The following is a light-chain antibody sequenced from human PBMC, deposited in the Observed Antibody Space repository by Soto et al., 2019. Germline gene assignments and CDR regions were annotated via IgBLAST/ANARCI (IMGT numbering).Light chain of an antibody. CDR3: QQTYSDIS. CDR2: GAS. CDR1: QTISTY. Sequence: DVRMTQSPSSLSASVGDTITITCRASQTISTYLNWFQQKSGESPRLLIYGASTLHDGVPSRFSGSGSGADFTLTISGLQPEDFATFHCQQTYSDISFGGGTRV. V-gene: IGKV1-39*01. J-gene: IGKJ4*01.